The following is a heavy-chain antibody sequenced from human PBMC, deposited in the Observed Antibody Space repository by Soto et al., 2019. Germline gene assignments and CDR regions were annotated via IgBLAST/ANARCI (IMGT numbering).Heavy chain of an antibody. CDR3: ARDARNYDILTGYYSVYFDY. CDR1: GFTVSSNY. Sequence: GSLRLSCAASGFTVSSNYMSWVRQAPGKGLEWVSVIYSGGSTYYADSVKGRFTISRHNSKNTLYLQMNSLRAEDTAVYYCARDARNYDILTGYYSVYFDYWGQGTLVTVSS. CDR2: IYSGGST. V-gene: IGHV3-53*04. D-gene: IGHD3-9*01. J-gene: IGHJ4*02.